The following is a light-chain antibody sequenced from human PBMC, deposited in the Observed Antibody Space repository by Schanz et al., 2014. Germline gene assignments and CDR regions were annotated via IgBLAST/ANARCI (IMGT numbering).Light chain of an antibody. V-gene: IGKV3-20*01. Sequence: DILLTQSPGTLSMSPGERATLSCRASQTISSSYLAWYQQKAGQAPRLLIYGASSRATGIPDRFSGSGSGTDFTLTISRLEPEDFAVYYCQQYASSVSYTFGQGTKLEIK. J-gene: IGKJ2*01. CDR2: GAS. CDR1: QTISSSY. CDR3: QQYASSVSYT.